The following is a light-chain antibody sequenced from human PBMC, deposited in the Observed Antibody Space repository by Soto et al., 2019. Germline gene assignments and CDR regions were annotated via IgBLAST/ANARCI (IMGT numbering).Light chain of an antibody. J-gene: IGKJ1*01. CDR3: QQYVSSPRT. CDR1: QTVNTNY. V-gene: IGKV3-20*01. CDR2: GTS. Sequence: EIVLTQSPGTLSLSPGEEATLSCRASQTVNTNYLAWYQQKAGQAPRLLIYGTSSRATVIPDRFSGSGSGTDFTLTISRLEPEDFAVYYCQQYVSSPRTFGQGTKVQIK.